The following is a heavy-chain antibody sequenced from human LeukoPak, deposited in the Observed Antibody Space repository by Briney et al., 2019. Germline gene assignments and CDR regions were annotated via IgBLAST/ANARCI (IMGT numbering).Heavy chain of an antibody. Sequence: GGSLRLSCAASGFTFSSYEMNWVRQAPGKGLEWVSYISSSGSTIYYADSVKGRFTISRDNSKNTLYLQMNSLRAEDTAVYYCARNPQFCSGGSCYSRDYYYYMDVWGKGTTVTVSS. D-gene: IGHD2-15*01. CDR3: ARNPQFCSGGSCYSRDYYYYMDV. CDR1: GFTFSSYE. J-gene: IGHJ6*03. CDR2: ISSSGSTI. V-gene: IGHV3-48*03.